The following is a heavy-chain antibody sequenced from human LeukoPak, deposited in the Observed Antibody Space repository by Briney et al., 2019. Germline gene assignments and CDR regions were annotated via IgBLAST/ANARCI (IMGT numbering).Heavy chain of an antibody. CDR1: GFTFTRYA. CDR3: ARDHDFWSGTNWFDS. J-gene: IGHJ5*01. V-gene: IGHV3-30-3*01. D-gene: IGHD3-3*01. CDR2: ISNDGSKK. Sequence: GGSLRLSCAASGFTFTRYAMHWVRQAPGKGLEWVALISNDGSKKNYADSVKGRFTISRDNSKNMVYLQVKSLSAEDTALYSCARDHDFWSGTNWFDSWGQGTLVTVSS.